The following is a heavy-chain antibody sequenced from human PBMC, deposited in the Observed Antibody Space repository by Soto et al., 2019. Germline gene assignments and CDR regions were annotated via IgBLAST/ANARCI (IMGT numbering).Heavy chain of an antibody. J-gene: IGHJ2*01. V-gene: IGHV4-59*02. Sequence: PSETLSLTCTVSGDSVSTYYWSWIRQPPGKELEWIGYIYYNGSPEYNPSLKSRVTLSLDTSKNQFSLKLDSVTAADTAVYYCARGSVVQYWYFDLWGRGTLVT. CDR2: IYYNGSP. CDR1: GDSVSTYY. D-gene: IGHD2-15*01. CDR3: ARGSVVQYWYFDL.